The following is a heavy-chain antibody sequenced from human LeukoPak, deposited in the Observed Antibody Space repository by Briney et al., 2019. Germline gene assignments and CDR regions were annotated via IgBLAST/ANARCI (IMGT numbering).Heavy chain of an antibody. V-gene: IGHV3-15*01. CDR3: TTDLGTYYHGSQRLIPIDY. J-gene: IGHJ4*02. D-gene: IGHD3-10*01. CDR1: GFTFTNAW. CDR2: IKSKTDGETT. Sequence: PGGSLRLSCVDSGFTFTNAWMSCVRQAPGKGLEWIGRIKSKTDGETTNYAEPVRGRFTISRDDSKSAVYLQMNSLKIEDTAVYYCTTDLGTYYHGSQRLIPIDYWGQGTLVTVSS.